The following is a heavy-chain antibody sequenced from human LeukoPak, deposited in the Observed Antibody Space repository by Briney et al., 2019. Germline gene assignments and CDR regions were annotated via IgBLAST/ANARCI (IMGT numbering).Heavy chain of an antibody. D-gene: IGHD6-13*01. V-gene: IGHV3-48*01. CDR2: ISSSSSTI. Sequence: GGSLRLSCAASGFTFSSYSMNWVRQAPGKGLEWVSYISSSSSTIYYADSVKGRFTISRDNAKNSLYLQMNSLRAEDTAVYYCAREAAGPYYYYYYYMDVWGKGTTVTVSS. CDR3: AREAAGPYYYYYYYMDV. J-gene: IGHJ6*03. CDR1: GFTFSSYS.